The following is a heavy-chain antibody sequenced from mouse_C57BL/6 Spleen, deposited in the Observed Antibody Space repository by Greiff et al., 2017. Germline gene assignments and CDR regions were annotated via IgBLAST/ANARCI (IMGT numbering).Heavy chain of an antibody. CDR2: IYPSDSET. Sequence: QVQLQQSGAELVRPGSSVKLSCKASGYTFTSYWMDWVKQRPGQGLEWIGNIYPSDSETHYNQKFKDKATLTVDKSSSTAYMQLSSLTSEDSAVYYCARWTAQGWFAYWGQGTLVTVSA. J-gene: IGHJ3*01. CDR1: GYTFTSYW. V-gene: IGHV1-61*01. D-gene: IGHD3-2*02. CDR3: ARWTAQGWFAY.